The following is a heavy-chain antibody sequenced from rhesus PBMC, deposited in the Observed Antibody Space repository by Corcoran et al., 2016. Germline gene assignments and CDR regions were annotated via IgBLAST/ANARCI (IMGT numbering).Heavy chain of an antibody. CDR3: ASREYSDSSDS. V-gene: IGHV4-122*02. Sequence: QVQLQESGPGLVQPSETLSLTCAVSGASISSGYYSWSWVRQPPGKGLEGIGNISYSGRTGNNPSRKSRGTIARDTSTKQVSLNLNSVTAADTAVYYFASREYSDSSDSWGQGVLVTVSS. J-gene: IGHJ4*01. CDR1: GASISSGYYS. D-gene: IGHD5-12*01. CDR2: ISYSGRT.